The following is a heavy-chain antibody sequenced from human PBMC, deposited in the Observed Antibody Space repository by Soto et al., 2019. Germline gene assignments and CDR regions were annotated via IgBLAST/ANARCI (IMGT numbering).Heavy chain of an antibody. V-gene: IGHV4-31*03. CDR1: GGSSSSGGYY. J-gene: IGHJ6*02. Sequence: TLSLTCTVSGGSSSSGGYYWSWIRHHPGKGLEWIGYIYYSGSTYYNPSLKSRVTISVDTSKNQFSLKLSSVTAADTAVYYCARDRGVTSSYYYYYGMDVWGQGTTVTVSS. D-gene: IGHD4-4*01. CDR3: ARDRGVTSSYYYYYGMDV. CDR2: IYYSGST.